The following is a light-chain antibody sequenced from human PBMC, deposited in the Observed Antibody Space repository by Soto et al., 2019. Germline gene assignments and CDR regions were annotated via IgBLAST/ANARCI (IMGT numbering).Light chain of an antibody. CDR1: QDIRNE. J-gene: IGKJ1*01. CDR3: QEYNNYWT. V-gene: IGKV1-17*01. CDR2: TAS. Sequence: DIQMTQSPSSLSASVGDTVTITCRASQDIRNELGWYHQKPGKAPRLLIYTASTLESGVPSRFSASGSGKEFTLTISSLHPDDFATYYCQEYNNYWTFGQGTKVDIK.